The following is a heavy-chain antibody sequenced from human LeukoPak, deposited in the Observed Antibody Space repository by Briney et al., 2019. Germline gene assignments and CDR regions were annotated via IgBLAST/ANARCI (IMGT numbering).Heavy chain of an antibody. CDR3: VRGNSSGWSIGQFDY. CDR1: GFTFGRYW. J-gene: IGHJ4*02. V-gene: IGHV3-21*01. D-gene: IGHD6-19*01. Sequence: GGSLRLSCAGSGFTFGRYWMSWVRQAPGKGLEWVSSISGSTKYTFHAGSVKGRFSISRDNAKNSLFLQMNSLRAEDTAVYYCVRGNSSGWSIGQFDYWGQGALVTVSS. CDR2: ISGSTKYT.